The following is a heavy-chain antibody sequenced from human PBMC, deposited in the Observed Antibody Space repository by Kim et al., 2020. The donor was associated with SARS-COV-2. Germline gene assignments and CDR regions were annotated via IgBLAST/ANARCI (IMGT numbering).Heavy chain of an antibody. CDR3: AREPYDILTGYRYYYYYYGMDV. CDR2: ISSSSSYI. D-gene: IGHD3-9*01. V-gene: IGHV3-21*01. J-gene: IGHJ6*02. Sequence: GGSLRLSCAASGFTFSSYSMNWVRQAPGKGLEWVSSISSSSSYIYYADSVKGRFTISRDNAKNSLYLQMNSLRAEDTAVYYCAREPYDILTGYRYYYYYYGMDVWGQGTTVTVFS. CDR1: GFTFSSYS.